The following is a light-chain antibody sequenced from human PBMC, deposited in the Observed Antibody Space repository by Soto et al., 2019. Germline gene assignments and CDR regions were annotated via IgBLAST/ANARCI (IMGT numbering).Light chain of an antibody. Sequence: DIVMTQSPATLSVAPGERATLSCRASQSVSSNLAWYLQKPGQAPRLLIYGASSRATGVPARFSGRGSGTEFTLTISSLQPEDFATYYCLQHRIYPLTFGGGTKVDIK. J-gene: IGKJ4*01. V-gene: IGKV3-15*01. CDR1: QSVSSN. CDR3: LQHRIYPLT. CDR2: GAS.